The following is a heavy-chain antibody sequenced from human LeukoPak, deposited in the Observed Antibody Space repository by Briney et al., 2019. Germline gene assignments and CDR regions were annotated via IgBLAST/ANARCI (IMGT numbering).Heavy chain of an antibody. CDR1: GYTFTSYY. J-gene: IGHJ4*02. CDR2: INPSGGST. Sequence: ASVKVSCKASGYTFTSYYMHWVRQAPGQGLEWMGIINPSGGSTSYAQKFQGRVTMTRDTSTSTVYMELSSLGSEDTAVYYCATDIVVVPAAIRSGDYWGQGTLVTVSS. CDR3: ATDIVVVPAAIRSGDY. D-gene: IGHD2-2*02. V-gene: IGHV1-46*03.